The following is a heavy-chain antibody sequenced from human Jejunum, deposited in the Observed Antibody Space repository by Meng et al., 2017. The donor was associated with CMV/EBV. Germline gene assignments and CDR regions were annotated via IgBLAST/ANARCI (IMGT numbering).Heavy chain of an antibody. Sequence: SCEASGYTFTSYYMHWVRQAPGQGLEWMGIINPSRGSTNYAQKFQGRVTMTRDTSTSTVYMELSSLRSDDTAVYCCARGAQNSFLNNWGQGTLVTVSS. CDR3: ARGAQNSFLNN. D-gene: IGHD1/OR15-1a*01. CDR2: INPSRGST. J-gene: IGHJ4*02. V-gene: IGHV1-46*01. CDR1: GYTFTSYY.